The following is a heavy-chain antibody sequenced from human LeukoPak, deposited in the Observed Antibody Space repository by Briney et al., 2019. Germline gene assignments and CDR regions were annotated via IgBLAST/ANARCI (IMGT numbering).Heavy chain of an antibody. CDR1: GYTFTGYY. J-gene: IGHJ4*02. V-gene: IGHV1-2*02. CDR2: INPNSGGT. CDR3: ARDRQDVHGDYLFDY. Sequence: ASVKVSCKASGYTFTGYYMHWVRQAPGQGLEWMGWINPNSGGTNYALKLQGRVTMTRDTSISTAYMELSSLRSDDTAVYYCARDRQDVHGDYLFDYWGQGTLVTVSS. D-gene: IGHD4-17*01.